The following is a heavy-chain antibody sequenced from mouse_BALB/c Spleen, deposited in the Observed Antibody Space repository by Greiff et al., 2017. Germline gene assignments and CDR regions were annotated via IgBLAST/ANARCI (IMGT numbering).Heavy chain of an antibody. CDR1: GFTFSSFG. J-gene: IGHJ1*01. CDR3: ARGGGNLWYFDV. D-gene: IGHD2-1*01. V-gene: IGHV5-17*02. CDR2: ISSGSSTI. Sequence: EVMLVESGGGLVQPGGSRKLSCAASGFTFSSFGMHWVRQAPEKGLEWVAYISSGSSTIYYADTVKGRFTISRDNPKNTLFLQMTSLRSEDTAMYYCARGGGNLWYFDVWGAGTTVTVSS.